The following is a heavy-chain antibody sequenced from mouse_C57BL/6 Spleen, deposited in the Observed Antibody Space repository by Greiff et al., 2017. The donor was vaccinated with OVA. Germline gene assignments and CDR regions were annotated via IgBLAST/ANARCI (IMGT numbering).Heavy chain of an antibody. CDR3: ARRIKGWFAY. V-gene: IGHV5-17*01. Sequence: EVNVVESGGGLVKPGGSLKLSCAASGFTFSDYGMHWVRQAPEKGLEWVAYISSGSSTIYYADTVKGRFTISRDNAKNTLFLQMTSLRSEDTAMYYCARRIKGWFAYWGQGTLVTVSA. D-gene: IGHD2-4*01. CDR2: ISSGSSTI. CDR1: GFTFSDYG. J-gene: IGHJ3*01.